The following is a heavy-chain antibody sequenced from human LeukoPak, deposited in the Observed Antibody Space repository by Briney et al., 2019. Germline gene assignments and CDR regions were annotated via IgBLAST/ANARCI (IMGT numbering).Heavy chain of an antibody. Sequence: PGGSLRLSCEASGFTFHNYAMAWVRQAPGKGLEYVASIDASGDNIYYGGAVKGRFTISRDNSKNTLFLQMNSLRAEDTALYYCATQSPDYSIGPSYGSFNIWGQGTKVTVSS. D-gene: IGHD3-10*01. J-gene: IGHJ3*02. CDR1: GFTFHNYA. CDR2: IDASGDNI. CDR3: ATQSPDYSIGPSYGSFNI. V-gene: IGHV3-23*01.